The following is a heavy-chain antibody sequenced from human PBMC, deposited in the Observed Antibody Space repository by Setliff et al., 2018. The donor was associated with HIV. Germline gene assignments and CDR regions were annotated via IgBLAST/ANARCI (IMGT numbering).Heavy chain of an antibody. CDR1: GGSLSGYY. Sequence: PSETLSLTCAAYGGSLSGYYWSWIRQTPGKGLEWIGEVHYSGRTAYNPSLQSRVAISVDMSKNQFSLRLSSVTAADTALYYCARVKGWGWFDPWGQGTLVTVSS. V-gene: IGHV4-34*01. D-gene: IGHD3-16*01. CDR2: VHYSGRT. J-gene: IGHJ5*02. CDR3: ARVKGWGWFDP.